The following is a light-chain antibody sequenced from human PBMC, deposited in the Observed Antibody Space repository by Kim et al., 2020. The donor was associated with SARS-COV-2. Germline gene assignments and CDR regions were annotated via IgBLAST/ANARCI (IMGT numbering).Light chain of an antibody. Sequence: ASVGDRVTITCRASQGINNFVAWYQHRPGKAPRVLIYAASTLQSGVPSRFSGSGSGTDFTLTISSLQPEDVATYYCQKYNGAPWTFGQGTKVDIK. CDR3: QKYNGAPWT. CDR2: AAS. CDR1: QGINNF. J-gene: IGKJ1*01. V-gene: IGKV1-27*01.